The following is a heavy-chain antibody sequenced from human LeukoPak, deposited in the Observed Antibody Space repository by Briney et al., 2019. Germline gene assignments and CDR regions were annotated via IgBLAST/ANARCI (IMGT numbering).Heavy chain of an antibody. CDR1: GFTFSSYG. V-gene: IGHV3-30*18. CDR3: AKEGPDYGGNVFDY. CDR2: ISYDGSNK. J-gene: IGHJ4*02. D-gene: IGHD4-23*01. Sequence: GGSLRLSCAASGFTFSSYGMHWVRQAPGKGLEWVAVISYDGSNKYCADSVKGRFTISRDNSKNTLYLQMNSLRAEDTAVYYCAKEGPDYGGNVFDYWGQGTLVTVSS.